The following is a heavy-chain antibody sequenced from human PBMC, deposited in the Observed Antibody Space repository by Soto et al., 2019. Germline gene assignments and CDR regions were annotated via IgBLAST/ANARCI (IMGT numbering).Heavy chain of an antibody. J-gene: IGHJ5*02. Sequence: GGSLRLSCAASGFTFSDYYMSWIRQAPGKGLEWVSYISSSGSTIYYADSVKGRFTISRDNAKNSLYLQMNSLRAEDTAVYYCARDPRGGYYDSSGFGNWFDPWGQGTLVTVSS. CDR1: GFTFSDYY. CDR3: ARDPRGGYYDSSGFGNWFDP. CDR2: ISSSGSTI. D-gene: IGHD3-22*01. V-gene: IGHV3-11*01.